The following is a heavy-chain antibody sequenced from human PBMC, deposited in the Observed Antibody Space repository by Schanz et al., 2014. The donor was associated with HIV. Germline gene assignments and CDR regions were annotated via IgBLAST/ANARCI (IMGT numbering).Heavy chain of an antibody. CDR1: GVSFSGYD. D-gene: IGHD6-13*01. Sequence: QVRLQQWGAGLLKPSETLSLTCAVYGVSFSGYDWSWIRQPPGKGLGWIGEINHSGSTNYNPSLRSRVTITVDTSSDQFSLKLSSVTAADTAVYYCARDSTMDYFDYWGQGTLVTVSS. CDR2: INHSGST. CDR3: ARDSTMDYFDY. J-gene: IGHJ4*02. V-gene: IGHV4-34*01.